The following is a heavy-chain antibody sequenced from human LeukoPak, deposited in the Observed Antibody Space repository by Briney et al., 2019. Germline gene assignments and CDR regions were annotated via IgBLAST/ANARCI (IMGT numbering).Heavy chain of an antibody. CDR3: ARDLSHTFDY. Sequence: PGGSLRLSCAASGFTFSIYSMSWVRQAPGKGLVWVSRINSDGTYTNYADSVKGRFTISRDNAKNTLYLQMNSLRAEDTAVYYCARDLSHTFDYWGQGTLVTVSS. CDR2: INSDGTYT. J-gene: IGHJ4*02. V-gene: IGHV3-74*01. CDR1: GFTFSIYS.